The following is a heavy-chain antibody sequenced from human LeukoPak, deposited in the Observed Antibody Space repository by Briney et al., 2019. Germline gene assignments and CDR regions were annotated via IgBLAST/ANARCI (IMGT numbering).Heavy chain of an antibody. CDR3: ARNDYLQD. CDR1: GFTFSNYW. J-gene: IGHJ1*01. Sequence: GGSLRLSCAASGFTFSNYWMHWVRHVPGKGLVWVSRIKNDGSITSYADSVKGRFTISRDNAKNTLYLQMNSLKPEDTAVYYCARNDYLQDWGQGTLVTVPS. CDR2: IKNDGSIT. V-gene: IGHV3-74*01.